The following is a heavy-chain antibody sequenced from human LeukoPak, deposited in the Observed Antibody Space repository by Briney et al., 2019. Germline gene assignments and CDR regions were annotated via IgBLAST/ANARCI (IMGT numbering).Heavy chain of an antibody. J-gene: IGHJ6*01. D-gene: IGHD5-12*01. CDR2: TYYRSKWYT. V-gene: IGHV6-1*01. Sequence: SQTLSLTYGISGDIVSSYTAAWNWIRQSPSRGLEWLGRTYYRSKWYTDYAVAVKSRITVNPDTSKTQISLQLKSVPPEDTAVYYCARDYHGYDLLHYGMDAWGEGTNVTVS. CDR3: ARDYHGYDLLHYGMDA. CDR1: GDIVSSYTAA.